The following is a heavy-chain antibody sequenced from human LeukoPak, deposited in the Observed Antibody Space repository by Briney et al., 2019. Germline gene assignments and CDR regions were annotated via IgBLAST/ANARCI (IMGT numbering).Heavy chain of an antibody. V-gene: IGHV4-4*07. Sequence: SETLSLTCTVSGDSISSYYWSWIRQPAGKGLEWIGRIYTSGSTNYNPSLKSRVTMSVDTSKNQFSLKLSSVTAADTAVYYCARIGVAVAGSRYYYYMDVWGKGTTVTVFS. CDR1: GDSISSYY. D-gene: IGHD6-19*01. CDR3: ARIGVAVAGSRYYYYMDV. J-gene: IGHJ6*03. CDR2: IYTSGST.